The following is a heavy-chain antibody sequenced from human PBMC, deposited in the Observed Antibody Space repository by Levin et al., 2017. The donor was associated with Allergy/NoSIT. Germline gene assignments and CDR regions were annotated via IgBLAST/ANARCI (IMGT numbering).Heavy chain of an antibody. D-gene: IGHD5-18*01. J-gene: IGHJ4*02. V-gene: IGHV3-23*01. CDR1: GFTYSTYA. Sequence: PGGSLRLSCAASGFTYSTYAMSWVRQAPGKGLEWVSGISGSGGNTYYADSVKGRFTISRDNSKNTLYLQMNSLRAEDTAVYYCAKASGYSDAGGDYWGQGTLVTVSS. CDR2: ISGSGGNT. CDR3: AKASGYSDAGGDY.